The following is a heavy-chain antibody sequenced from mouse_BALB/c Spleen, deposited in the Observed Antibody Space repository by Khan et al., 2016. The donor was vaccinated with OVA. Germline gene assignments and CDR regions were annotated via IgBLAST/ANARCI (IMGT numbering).Heavy chain of an antibody. CDR3: ARAYYGNYREAMDY. Sequence: VELVESGPGLVAPSQSLSITCTVSGFSFTGYGVNWVRQPPGKGLEWLGMIWGDGSTDYNSALKSRLSISTDNSKSQVFLQMHSLQTDDTAGYYCARAYYGNYREAMDYWGQGTSVTVSA. CDR2: IWGDGST. CDR1: GFSFTGYG. D-gene: IGHD2-10*01. V-gene: IGHV2-6-7*01. J-gene: IGHJ4*01.